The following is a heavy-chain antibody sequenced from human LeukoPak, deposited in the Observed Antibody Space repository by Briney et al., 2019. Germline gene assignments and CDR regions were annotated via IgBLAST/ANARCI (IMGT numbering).Heavy chain of an antibody. Sequence: ASVKVSCKASGYTFTSYDINWVRQATGQGLEWMGWMNPNSGNTGYAQKFQGRVTMTRNTSISTAYMELSSLRSEDTAVYYCARDRGRGYNYDSGDFDFWGQGTLVTVSS. V-gene: IGHV1-8*01. CDR2: MNPNSGNT. J-gene: IGHJ4*02. CDR1: GYTFTSYD. CDR3: ARDRGRGYNYDSGDFDF. D-gene: IGHD3-22*01.